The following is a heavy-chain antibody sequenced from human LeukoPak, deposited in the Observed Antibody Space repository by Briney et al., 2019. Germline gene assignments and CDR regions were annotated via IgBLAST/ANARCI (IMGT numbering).Heavy chain of an antibody. J-gene: IGHJ6*02. CDR2: IYSGGST. CDR1: GFTVSSNY. V-gene: IGHV3-53*01. Sequence: GGSLRLSCAASGFTVSSNYMSWVRQAPGKGLEWVSVIYSGGSTYSADSVKGRFTISRDNSKNTLFLQMNSLRAEDTAVYYCARDLYYYGMDVWGQGTTVTVSS. CDR3: ARDLYYYGMDV.